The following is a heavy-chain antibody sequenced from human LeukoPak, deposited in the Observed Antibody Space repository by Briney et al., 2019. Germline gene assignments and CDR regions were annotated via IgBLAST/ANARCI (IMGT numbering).Heavy chain of an antibody. D-gene: IGHD1-26*01. CDR3: ASLHHLSGSSAYDAFDI. Sequence: GASVKVSCKASGYTFTGYYMHWVRQAPGQGLEWMGWINPNSGGTNYAQKFQGRVTMTRDTSISTAYMELSRLRSDDTAVYYCASLHHLSGSSAYDAFDIWGQGTMVTVSS. J-gene: IGHJ3*02. CDR2: INPNSGGT. V-gene: IGHV1-2*02. CDR1: GYTFTGYY.